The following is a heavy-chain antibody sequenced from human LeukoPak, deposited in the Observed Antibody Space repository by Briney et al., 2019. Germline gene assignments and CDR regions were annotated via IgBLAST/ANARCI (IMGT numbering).Heavy chain of an antibody. D-gene: IGHD5-24*01. CDR3: SRSDGASDFDY. CDR2: TYYRSKRYN. J-gene: IGHJ4*02. V-gene: IGHV6-1*01. CDR1: GDSVSINRAS. Sequence: SPTLSLTFAISGDSVSINRASWTWVRQSPSRGLEWLGRTYYRSKRYNDYAVSLKSRISINPDTSKNQFSLQLNSVTPEDTAVYYCSRSDGASDFDYWGQGTLVTVSS.